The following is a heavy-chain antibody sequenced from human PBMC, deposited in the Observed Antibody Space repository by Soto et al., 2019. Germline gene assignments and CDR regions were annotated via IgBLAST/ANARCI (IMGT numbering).Heavy chain of an antibody. V-gene: IGHV4-34*01. CDR3: ARGVIVVVPAAMDRFYYYGMDV. Sequence: SETLSLTCAVYGGSFSGYYWSWIRQPPGKGLEWIGEINHSGSTNYNPSLKSRVTISVDTSKNQFSLKLSSVTAADTAVYYCARGVIVVVPAAMDRFYYYGMDVWGQGTTVTVS. CDR2: INHSGST. J-gene: IGHJ6*02. D-gene: IGHD2-2*01. CDR1: GGSFSGYY.